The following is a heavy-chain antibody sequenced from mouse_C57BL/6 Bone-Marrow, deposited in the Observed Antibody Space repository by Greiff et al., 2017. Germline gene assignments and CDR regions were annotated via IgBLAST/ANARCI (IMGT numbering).Heavy chain of an antibody. V-gene: IGHV1-69*01. CDR3: AREVDYGYFFEY. J-gene: IGHJ2*01. D-gene: IGHD2-2*01. CDR1: GYTFTSYW. Sequence: VQLQQSGAELVMPGASVKLSCKASGYTFTSYWMHWVKQRPGQGLEWIGEIDPAAGYTNYNQKFKGKSTLTVDKSSSTAYMQLSSLTSEDSAVYYCAREVDYGYFFEYWGQGTTLTVSS. CDR2: IDPAAGYT.